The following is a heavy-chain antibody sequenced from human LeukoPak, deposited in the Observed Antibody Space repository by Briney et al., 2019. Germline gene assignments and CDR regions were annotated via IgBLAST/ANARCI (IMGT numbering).Heavy chain of an antibody. CDR3: AKDPVVGAPHVFDI. Sequence: GGSLRLSCAASGFTFSTYAMSWVRQAPGKGLEWVAAISGGIMINTYYTDSVKGRFTISRDNSKNTLYLQMNSLRDDDTAVYYCAKDPVVGAPHVFDIWGQGTMVTVPS. CDR2: ISGGIMINT. D-gene: IGHD3-16*02. CDR1: GFTFSTYA. V-gene: IGHV3-23*01. J-gene: IGHJ3*02.